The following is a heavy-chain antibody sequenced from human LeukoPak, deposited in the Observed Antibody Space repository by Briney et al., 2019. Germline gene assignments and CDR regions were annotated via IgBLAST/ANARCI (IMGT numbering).Heavy chain of an antibody. D-gene: IGHD7-27*01. CDR2: ISHDGKNK. Sequence: GGSLRLSCGASGFLFSGYAFHWVRQTPGKGLEWVAVISHDGKNKYYADSVTGRFTISRDNPKNTLYLQMISLRAEDTAVYFCARDLTGDRSWYFDLWGRGTLVTVSS. J-gene: IGHJ2*01. CDR1: GFLFSGYA. CDR3: ARDLTGDRSWYFDL. V-gene: IGHV3-30*04.